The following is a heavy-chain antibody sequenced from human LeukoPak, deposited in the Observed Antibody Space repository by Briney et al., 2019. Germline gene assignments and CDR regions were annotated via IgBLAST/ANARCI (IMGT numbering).Heavy chain of an antibody. Sequence: SVKVSCKASGGTFSSYAISWVRQAPGQGLEWMGGIIPIFGTANYAQKFQGRVTITADKSTSTAYMELSSLRSEDTAVYYCAREFSVPAAIWDLRRAFDIWGQGTMVTVSS. CDR2: IIPIFGTA. D-gene: IGHD2-2*02. CDR3: AREFSVPAAIWDLRRAFDI. J-gene: IGHJ3*02. V-gene: IGHV1-69*06. CDR1: GGTFSSYA.